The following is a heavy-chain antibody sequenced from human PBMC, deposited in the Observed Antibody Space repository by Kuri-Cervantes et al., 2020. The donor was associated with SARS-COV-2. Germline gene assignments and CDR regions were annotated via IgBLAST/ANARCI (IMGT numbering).Heavy chain of an antibody. CDR2: ISGSGGST. CDR3: AGGFAMVRSMDV. D-gene: IGHD3-10*01. J-gene: IGHJ6*02. V-gene: IGHV3-23*01. Sequence: GESLKISCAASGFTFSSYAMSWVRQAPGKGLEWVSAISGSGGSTYYADSVKGRFTISRDNSKNTLYLQMNSLRAEDTAVYYCAGGFAMVRSMDVWGQETTVTVSS. CDR1: GFTFSSYA.